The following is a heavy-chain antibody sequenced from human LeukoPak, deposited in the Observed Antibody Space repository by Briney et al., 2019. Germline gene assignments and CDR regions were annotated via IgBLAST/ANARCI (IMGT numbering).Heavy chain of an antibody. J-gene: IGHJ6*02. CDR3: ARNTAAGILGGYYGMDV. D-gene: IGHD6-13*01. CDR1: GFTFSSYA. V-gene: IGHV3-30-3*01. Sequence: PGGSLRLSCAASGFTFSSYAIHWVRQAPGKGLDWVALISYDGSSKYYADSVKGRFTISRDSSTLYLQMSSLRSEDTAVYYCARNTAAGILGGYYGMDVWGQGTTVTVSS. CDR2: ISYDGSSK.